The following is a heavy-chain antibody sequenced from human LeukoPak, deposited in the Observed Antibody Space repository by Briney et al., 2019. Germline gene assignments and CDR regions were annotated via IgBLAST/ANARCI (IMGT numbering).Heavy chain of an antibody. CDR3: ARGVRGSSWLSFDY. D-gene: IGHD6-13*01. J-gene: IGHJ4*02. Sequence: GGSLRLSCAASGFTFSNAWMSWVRQAPGKGLEWVGRIKSKTDGGTTDYAAPVKGRFTISRDDSKNTLYLQMNSLRAEDTAVYYCARGVRGSSWLSFDYWGQGTLVIVSS. CDR1: GFTFSNAW. V-gene: IGHV3-15*01. CDR2: IKSKTDGGTT.